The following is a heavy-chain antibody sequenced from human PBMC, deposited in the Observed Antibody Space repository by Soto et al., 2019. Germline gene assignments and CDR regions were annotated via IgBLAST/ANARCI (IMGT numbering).Heavy chain of an antibody. CDR2: IRWKGGDI. V-gene: IGHV3-9*01. CDR3: VDEKETKFWHAVDI. CDR1: GFKFDDYA. J-gene: IGHJ3*02. Sequence: EVQLVESGGGLVQPGGSLRLSCAASGFKFDDYAMHWVRQAPGKGLEWVAGIRWKGGDINYADSVKGRFTISRDNARNSMFLKSINLSADDTPLEFCVDEKETKFWHAVDIWGQGTMVTVSS.